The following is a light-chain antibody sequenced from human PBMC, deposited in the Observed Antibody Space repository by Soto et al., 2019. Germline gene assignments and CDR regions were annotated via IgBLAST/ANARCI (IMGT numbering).Light chain of an antibody. J-gene: IGKJ1*01. CDR3: QQYDSSPRT. CDR2: GAS. V-gene: IGKV3-20*01. CDR1: QIFSSTS. Sequence: EVVLTQSPCTLSLSPGERATPSWRASQIFSSTSLAWYQQKHGQAPRLLIYGASNRATGIPDRFSGSGYGTDFTLTISRLETEDFAVYYCQQYDSSPRTFGQGTKVDIK.